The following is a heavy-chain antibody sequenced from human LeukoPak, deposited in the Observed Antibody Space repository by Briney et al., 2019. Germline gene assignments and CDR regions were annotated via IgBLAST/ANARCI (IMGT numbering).Heavy chain of an antibody. CDR2: IHTSGST. J-gene: IGHJ4*02. V-gene: IGHV4-61*02. Sequence: SETLSLTCTVSGGSISSGSYYWSWIRQPAGKGLEWIGRIHTSGSTNYNPSLKSRDTMSVDTSKNQFSLKLSSVTAADTALYYCARDKYFYDSRGYLFDYWGQGTLVTVSS. CDR3: ARDKYFYDSRGYLFDY. D-gene: IGHD3-22*01. CDR1: GGSISSGSYY.